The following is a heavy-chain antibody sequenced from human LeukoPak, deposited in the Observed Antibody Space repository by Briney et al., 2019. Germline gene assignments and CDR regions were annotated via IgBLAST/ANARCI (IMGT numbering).Heavy chain of an antibody. J-gene: IGHJ6*02. Sequence: PGGSLRLSCAASGFNFTSFAIHWVRQAPGKGLEWVAVISYDGNNNYYADSVKGRFTISRDNSKNTLFLQMNSLRAEDTAVYYCATSRAYRYKWNHYSFYGMDVWGQGTTVTVSS. CDR2: ISYDGNNN. CDR1: GFNFTSFA. D-gene: IGHD1-20*01. CDR3: ATSRAYRYKWNHYSFYGMDV. V-gene: IGHV3-30-3*01.